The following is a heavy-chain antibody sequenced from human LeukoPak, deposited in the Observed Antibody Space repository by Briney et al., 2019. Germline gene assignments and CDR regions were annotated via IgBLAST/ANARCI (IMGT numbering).Heavy chain of an antibody. V-gene: IGHV1-69*05. CDR3: ARRSDSSGYYFDY. J-gene: IGHJ4*02. Sequence: SVKVSWKASGGTFSSYAISWVRQAPGQGLEWMGGIIPIFGTANYAQKFQGRVTITTGESTSTAYMELSSLRSEDTAVYYCARRSDSSGYYFDYWGQGTLVTVSS. D-gene: IGHD3-22*01. CDR2: IIPIFGTA. CDR1: GGTFSSYA.